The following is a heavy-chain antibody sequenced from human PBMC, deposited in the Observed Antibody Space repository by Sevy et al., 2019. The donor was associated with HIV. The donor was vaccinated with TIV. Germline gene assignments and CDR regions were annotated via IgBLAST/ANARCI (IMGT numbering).Heavy chain of an antibody. CDR3: AGDRIPDIVVVRPTFDY. Sequence: GGSLRLSCAASGFIFSSYAMHWVRQAPGKGLEWVAVMSFDGSNKYYADSVKGRFTISSDNSKKTLYLQMNSLRTEDTAVYYCAGDRIPDIVVVRPTFDYWGQGTLVTVSS. D-gene: IGHD2-15*01. CDR1: GFIFSSYA. CDR2: MSFDGSNK. V-gene: IGHV3-30*04. J-gene: IGHJ4*02.